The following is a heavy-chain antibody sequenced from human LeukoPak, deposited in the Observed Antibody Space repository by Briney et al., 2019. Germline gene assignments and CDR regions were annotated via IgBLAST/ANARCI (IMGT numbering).Heavy chain of an antibody. J-gene: IGHJ4*02. V-gene: IGHV4-61*10. CDR3: ASGGYGDYFDY. D-gene: IGHD4-17*01. CDR2: IYYSGST. CDR1: GGSISSGSYY. Sequence: PSQTLSLTCSVSGGSISSGSYYWSWIRQPAGKGLEWIGYIYYSGSTNYNPSLKSRVTISVDTSKNQFSLKLSSVTAADTAVYYCASGGYGDYFDYWGQGTLVTVSS.